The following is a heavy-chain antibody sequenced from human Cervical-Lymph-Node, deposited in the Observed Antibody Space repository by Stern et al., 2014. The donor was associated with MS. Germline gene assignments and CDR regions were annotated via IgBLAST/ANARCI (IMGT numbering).Heavy chain of an antibody. CDR3: AKEGILVASFDY. J-gene: IGHJ4*02. Sequence: EVQLVESGGSLVQPGGSLRLSCAASGFTFSNYAMSWVRQAPGQGLEWVSVISGSGASTYYPDSVKGRFPISGETSQKSMYLPINSLRSDDTAVYYCAKEGILVASFDYWGQGTLVTVSS. D-gene: IGHD6-19*01. V-gene: IGHV3-23*04. CDR2: ISGSGAST. CDR1: GFTFSNYA.